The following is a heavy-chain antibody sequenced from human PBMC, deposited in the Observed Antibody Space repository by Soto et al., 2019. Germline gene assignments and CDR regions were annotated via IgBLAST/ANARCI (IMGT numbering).Heavy chain of an antibody. D-gene: IGHD6-19*01. V-gene: IGHV3-21*01. J-gene: IGHJ4*02. CDR2: ISSGSTYI. CDR3: ARDSSVAGNYYFDH. CDR1: GFTFSSYS. Sequence: PGGSLRLSCAASGFTFSSYSMNWVRQAPGKGLEWVSSISSGSTYIYYADSVRGRFTISRDNAQNSLYLQMNSLRAEDTAVYYCARDSSVAGNYYFDHWGQGALVTVSS.